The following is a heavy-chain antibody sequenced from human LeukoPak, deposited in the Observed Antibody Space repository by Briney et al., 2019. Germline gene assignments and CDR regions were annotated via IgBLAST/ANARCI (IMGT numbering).Heavy chain of an antibody. V-gene: IGHV3-30*18. Sequence: GGSLRLSCAASGFTFSSYGMHWVRQAPGKGLEWVALISSDGSNKYYVDSVKGRFTISRDNSKNTLYLQMNSLRAEDTAVYYCAKGCSGWYGDYFDYWGQGTLVTVSS. J-gene: IGHJ4*02. CDR2: ISSDGSNK. D-gene: IGHD6-19*01. CDR1: GFTFSSYG. CDR3: AKGCSGWYGDYFDY.